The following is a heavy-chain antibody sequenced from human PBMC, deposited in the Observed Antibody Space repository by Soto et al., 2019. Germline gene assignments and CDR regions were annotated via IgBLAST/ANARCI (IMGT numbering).Heavy chain of an antibody. CDR1: GGSISSSSYY. Sequence: QLQLQESGPGLVKPSETLSLTCTVSGGSISSSSYYWGWIRQPPGKGLEWIGSIYYSGSTYYNPSLKSRVTKSIDTSKNKFPLKLSSVTAADTAVYYCARQSSYDYIWGSYRTVDDWGQGTMVTVSS. V-gene: IGHV4-39*01. CDR3: ARQSSYDYIWGSYRTVDD. CDR2: IYYSGST. D-gene: IGHD3-16*02. J-gene: IGHJ4*02.